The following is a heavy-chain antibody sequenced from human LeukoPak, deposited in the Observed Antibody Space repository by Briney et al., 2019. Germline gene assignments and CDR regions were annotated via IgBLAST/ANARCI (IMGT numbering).Heavy chain of an antibody. CDR1: GGSISSSSYY. CDR3: ARDYSGYSGYVGY. J-gene: IGHJ4*02. V-gene: IGHV4-39*07. Sequence: SETLSLTCTVSGGSISSSSYYWGWIRQPPGKGLEWIGSICYSGSTYYNPSLKSRVTISVDTSKNQFSLKLSSVTAADTAVYYCARDYSGYSGYVGYWGQGTLVTVSS. CDR2: ICYSGST. D-gene: IGHD5-12*01.